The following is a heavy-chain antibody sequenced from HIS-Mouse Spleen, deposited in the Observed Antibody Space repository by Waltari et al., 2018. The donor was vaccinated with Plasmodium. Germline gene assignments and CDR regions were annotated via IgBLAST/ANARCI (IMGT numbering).Heavy chain of an antibody. CDR3: ARRGGSYYYFDY. CDR1: GGSISSSIYY. D-gene: IGHD1-26*01. J-gene: IGHJ4*02. Sequence: QLQLQESGPGLVKPSETLSPTCTVSGGSISSSIYYWGWSRQPPGKGLEGMGSIYKSGGTYYNPALKSRVTISVDTAKNQFSLKLSSVTAADTAVYYWARRGGSYYYFDYWGQGTLVTVSS. CDR2: IYKSGGT. V-gene: IGHV4-39*01.